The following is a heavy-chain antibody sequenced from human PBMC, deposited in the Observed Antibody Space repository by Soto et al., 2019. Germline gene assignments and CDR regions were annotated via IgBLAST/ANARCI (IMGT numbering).Heavy chain of an antibody. CDR3: ARGLGLYYFDY. Sequence: ASVKVSCKTSGGTFSSYAISWVRQAPGQRLEWMGWINAGNGNTKYSQKFQGRVTITRDTSASTAYMELSSLRSEDTAVYYCARGLGLYYFDYWGQGTLVTV. CDR2: INAGNGNT. CDR1: GGTFSSYA. V-gene: IGHV1-3*01. J-gene: IGHJ4*02. D-gene: IGHD1-26*01.